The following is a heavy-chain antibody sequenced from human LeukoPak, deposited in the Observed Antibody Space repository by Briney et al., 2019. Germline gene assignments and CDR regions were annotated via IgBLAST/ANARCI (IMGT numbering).Heavy chain of an antibody. CDR3: ARGGGHCVNGLCYMDY. V-gene: IGHV3-30*04. CDR2: ISYDGTYK. J-gene: IGHJ4*02. D-gene: IGHD2-8*01. CDR1: GFTFSNYA. Sequence: GGSLRLSCAASGFTFSNYAIHWVRQAPGKGLEWVTVISYDGTYKYYVDSVKGRFTISRDNSKNTLYLQMNSLRADDTAVYYCARGGGHCVNGLCYMDYWGQGTLVTVSS.